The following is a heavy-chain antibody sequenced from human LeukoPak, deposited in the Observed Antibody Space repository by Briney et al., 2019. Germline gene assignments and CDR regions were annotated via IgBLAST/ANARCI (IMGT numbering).Heavy chain of an antibody. Sequence: SETLSLTCAVYGGSFSGYYWGWIRQPPGKGLEWIGEINHSGSTNYNPSLKSRVTISVDTSKNQFSLKLSSVTAADTAVYYCARGAVIAVAGTGDYDYWGQGTLVTVSS. V-gene: IGHV4-34*01. CDR1: GGSFSGYY. CDR3: ARGAVIAVAGTGDYDY. J-gene: IGHJ4*02. D-gene: IGHD6-19*01. CDR2: INHSGST.